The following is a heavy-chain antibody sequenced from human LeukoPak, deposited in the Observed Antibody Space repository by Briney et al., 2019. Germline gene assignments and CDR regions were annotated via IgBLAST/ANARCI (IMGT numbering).Heavy chain of an antibody. D-gene: IGHD1-26*01. V-gene: IGHV3-23*01. CDR2: ISGGGVST. CDR3: ARDVYTGRYYLDY. J-gene: IGHJ4*02. CDR1: GFTFKNYA. Sequence: QTGGSLRLSCAAAGFTFKNYAMSWVRQAPGKGLEWVSTISGGGVSTYYADSVKGRFTISRDNSKNTLDLQMNSLRAEDTAVYYCARDVYTGRYYLDYWGQGTLVTVSS.